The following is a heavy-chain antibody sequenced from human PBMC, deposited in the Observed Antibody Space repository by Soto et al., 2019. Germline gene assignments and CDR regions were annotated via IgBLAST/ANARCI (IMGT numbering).Heavy chain of an antibody. CDR1: GFTFSRYG. CDR2: IYYDGSNK. CDR3: AREGYGEFDY. Sequence: QVQVVESGGGVVQPGRSLRLSCAASGFTFSRYGMHWVRQAPGKGLEWVAVIYYDGSNKYYADSVKGRFTISRDNSKNTLYLQMNSLRAEDTSVYYCAREGYGEFDYWGQGTLVTVAS. V-gene: IGHV3-33*01. J-gene: IGHJ4*02. D-gene: IGHD5-12*01.